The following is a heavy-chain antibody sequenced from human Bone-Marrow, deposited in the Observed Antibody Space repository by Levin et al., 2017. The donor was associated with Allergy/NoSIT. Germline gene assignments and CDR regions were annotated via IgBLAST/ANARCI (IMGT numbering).Heavy chain of an antibody. Sequence: SQTLSLTCTVSGGSISSGGYYWSWIRQHPGKGLEWIGYIYYSGSTYNNPSLKSRVTISVDTSKNQFSLKLRSVTAADTAVYYCARDSFNGENAFDIWGQGTMVTVSS. J-gene: IGHJ3*02. CDR2: IYYSGST. CDR3: ARDSFNGENAFDI. V-gene: IGHV4-31*03. CDR1: GGSISSGGYY.